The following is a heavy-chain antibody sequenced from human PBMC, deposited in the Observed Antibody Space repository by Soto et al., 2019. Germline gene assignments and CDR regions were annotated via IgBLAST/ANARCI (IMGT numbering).Heavy chain of an antibody. V-gene: IGHV4-31*03. J-gene: IGHJ4*02. D-gene: IGHD3-10*01. CDR1: GGSISSGGYY. CDR3: ARSGPYYYGSGPFDY. Sequence: QVQLQESGPGLVKPSQTLSLTCTVSGGSISSGGYYWSWLRQHPGKGLEWIGYIYYSGSTYYNPSLKSRVTISVDTSKNQFSLKLSSVTAADTAVYYCARSGPYYYGSGPFDYWGQGTLVTVSS. CDR2: IYYSGST.